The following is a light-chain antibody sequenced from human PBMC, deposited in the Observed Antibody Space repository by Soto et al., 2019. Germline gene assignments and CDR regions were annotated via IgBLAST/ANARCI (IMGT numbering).Light chain of an antibody. Sequence: EIVLTQSPGTLSLSPGERATLSCRASQSVSSSYLAWYQQKPGQAPRLLIYGASSRATGIPDRFSGSGSGTDFTLTISRREPEDFAVYYCQQYGSSLFTFGPVTKVDIK. CDR1: QSVSSSY. CDR2: GAS. CDR3: QQYGSSLFT. J-gene: IGKJ3*01. V-gene: IGKV3-20*01.